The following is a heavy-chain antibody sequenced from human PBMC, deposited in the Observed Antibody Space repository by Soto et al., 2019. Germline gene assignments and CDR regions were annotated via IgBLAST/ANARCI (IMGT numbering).Heavy chain of an antibody. V-gene: IGHV3-21*06. Sequence: VGSLRLSCAASGFTFTRYSMNWVRQAPGKGLEWVSSISSTTNYIYYGDSMKGRFTISRDNAKNSLYLEMNSLRAEDTTVYYCARESEDLTSNFDYWGQGTLVTVSS. J-gene: IGHJ4*02. CDR2: ISSTTNYI. CDR3: ARESEDLTSNFDY. CDR1: GFTFTRYS.